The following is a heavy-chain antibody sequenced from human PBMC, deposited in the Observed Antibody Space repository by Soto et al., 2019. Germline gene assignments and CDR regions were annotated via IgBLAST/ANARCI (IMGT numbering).Heavy chain of an antibody. CDR3: ARLEGHSWNDGGGGYYFDY. V-gene: IGHV4-59*08. Sequence: ETLSLTCTVSGGPISSYYWSWIRQPPGKGLEWIGYIYYSGSTNYNPSLKSRVTISVDTSKNQFSLKLSSVTAADTAVYYCARLEGHSWNDGGGGYYFDYWGQGTLVTVSS. D-gene: IGHD1-20*01. CDR2: IYYSGST. CDR1: GGPISSYY. J-gene: IGHJ4*02.